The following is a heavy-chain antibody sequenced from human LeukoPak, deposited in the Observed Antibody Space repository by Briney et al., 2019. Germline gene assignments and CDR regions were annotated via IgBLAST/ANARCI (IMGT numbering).Heavy chain of an antibody. V-gene: IGHV3-9*01. CDR1: GFTFDDCA. CDR2: ISWNSGSI. D-gene: IGHD3-22*01. CDR3: AKAYDSSGYYGSQYFQH. J-gene: IGHJ1*01. Sequence: GGSLRLSCAASGFTFDDCAMHWVRQTPGKGLEWVSGISWNSGSIGYADSVKGRFTISRDNARNSLYLQMDSLRAEDTALYYCAKAYDSSGYYGSQYFQHWGQGTLVTVSS.